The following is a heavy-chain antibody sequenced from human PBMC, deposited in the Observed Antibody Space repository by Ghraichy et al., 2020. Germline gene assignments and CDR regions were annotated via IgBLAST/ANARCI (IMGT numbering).Heavy chain of an antibody. D-gene: IGHD3-3*01. CDR3: ASPDFWSGQIDY. J-gene: IGHJ4*02. V-gene: IGHV4-30-4*08. CDR1: GGSISSGDYY. CDR2: IYYSGTT. Sequence: SETLSLTCTVSGGSISSGDYYWSWIRQPPRKGLEWIGYIYYSGTTYSTPSLKSRVTISVDPSKNQFPLKLSSVTAADTAVYYCASPDFWSGQIDYWGQGTLVTVSS.